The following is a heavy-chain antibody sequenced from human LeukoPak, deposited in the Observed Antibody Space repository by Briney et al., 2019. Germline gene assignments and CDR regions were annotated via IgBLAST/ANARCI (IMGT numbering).Heavy chain of an antibody. CDR3: AGPYDSSGYSYNDASDI. Sequence: PSETLSLTCTVSGGSISSGNYYWSWIRQPAGKGLEWIGRIYTSGSTNTNYNPSLKPRATKSLHRSHHKFPLKLSSVTTAHRTDYYCAGPYDSSGYSYNDASDIWGQGTMVTVP. V-gene: IGHV4-61*02. CDR2: IYTSGSTNT. D-gene: IGHD3-22*01. CDR1: GGSISSGNYY. J-gene: IGHJ3*02.